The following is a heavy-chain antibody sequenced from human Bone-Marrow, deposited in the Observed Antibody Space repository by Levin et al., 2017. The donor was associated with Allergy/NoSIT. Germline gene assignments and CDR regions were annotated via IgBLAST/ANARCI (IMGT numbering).Heavy chain of an antibody. CDR2: IISSGDSTI. Sequence: GGSLRLSCAASGFTFSDFYMNWIRQAPGKGLEWVSSIISSGDSTIYYADYVKGRFTISRDNARNSLFLQMNSLRAEDTAVYYCARGIFDYGMDVWGQGTTVIVSS. CDR1: GFTFSDFY. CDR3: ARGIFDYGMDV. J-gene: IGHJ6*02. V-gene: IGHV3-11*01.